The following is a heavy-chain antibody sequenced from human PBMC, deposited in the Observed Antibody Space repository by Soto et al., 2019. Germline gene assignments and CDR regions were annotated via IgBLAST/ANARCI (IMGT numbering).Heavy chain of an antibody. CDR2: IYYSGST. CDR3: ARSITILAFDY. D-gene: IGHD3-3*01. V-gene: IGHV4-31*03. CDR1: GGSISSGGYY. J-gene: IGHJ4*02. Sequence: SETLSLTCTVSGGSISSGGYYWSWIRQHPGKGLEWIGYIYYSGSTYYNPSLKSRVTISVDTSKNQFSLKLSSVTAADTAVYYCARSITILAFDYWGQGTLVTVSS.